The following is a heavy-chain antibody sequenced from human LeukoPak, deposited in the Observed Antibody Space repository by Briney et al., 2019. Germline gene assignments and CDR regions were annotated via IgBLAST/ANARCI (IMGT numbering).Heavy chain of an antibody. V-gene: IGHV3-20*04. Sequence: GGPLRLSCAASGCTFDDYGMSWVRQAPGKGLEWVSGINRNGGSTGYADSVKGRFTISRDNAKNSLYLQMNSLRAEDTALYYCARAGYYDSSGYYQDYFDYWGQGTLVTVSS. CDR3: ARAGYYDSSGYYQDYFDY. CDR2: INRNGGST. J-gene: IGHJ4*02. D-gene: IGHD3-22*01. CDR1: GCTFDDYG.